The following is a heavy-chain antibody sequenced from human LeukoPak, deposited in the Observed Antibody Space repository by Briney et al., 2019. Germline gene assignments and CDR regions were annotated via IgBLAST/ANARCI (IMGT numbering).Heavy chain of an antibody. J-gene: IGHJ5*02. CDR2: IGLSGSPL. CDR1: GFPFSRFY. CDR3: ARKDSSSGSFSS. D-gene: IGHD3-22*01. V-gene: IGHV3-11*04. Sequence: GGSLRLSCAVSGFPFSRFYMSWIRHAPGKGLEWISYIGLSGSPLDYADSVKGRFTISRDNDKNSLYLDMNSLRAEDTAVYYCARKDSSSGSFSSWGQGTPVTVSS.